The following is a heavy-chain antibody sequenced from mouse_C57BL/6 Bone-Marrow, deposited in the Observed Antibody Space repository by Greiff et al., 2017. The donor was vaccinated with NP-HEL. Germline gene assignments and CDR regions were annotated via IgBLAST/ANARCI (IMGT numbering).Heavy chain of an antibody. Sequence: QVQLQQSGPGLVQPSQSLSITCTVSGFSLTSYGVHWVRQSPGKGLEWLGVIWSGGSTDYNAAFISRLSISKDNSKSQVFFKMNSLQADDTAIYYCARNPHYYGSSLWYFDVWGTGTTVTVSS. D-gene: IGHD1-1*01. CDR2: IWSGGST. CDR1: GFSLTSYG. V-gene: IGHV2-2*01. J-gene: IGHJ1*03. CDR3: ARNPHYYGSSLWYFDV.